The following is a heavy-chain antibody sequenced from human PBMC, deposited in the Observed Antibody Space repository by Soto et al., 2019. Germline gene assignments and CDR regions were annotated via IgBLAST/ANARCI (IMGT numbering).Heavy chain of an antibody. D-gene: IGHD6-13*01. J-gene: IGHJ2*01. CDR2: IIPILGIA. CDR3: ASIAADDPTLVAGYFDL. V-gene: IGHV1-69*02. CDR1: GGTFSSYT. Sequence: QVQLVQSGAEVKKPGSSVKVSCKASGGTFSSYTISWVRQAPGQGLEWMGRIIPILGIANYAQKFQGRVTITADKSTSTAYMELSSLRSEDTAVYYCASIAADDPTLVAGYFDLWGRGTLVTVSS.